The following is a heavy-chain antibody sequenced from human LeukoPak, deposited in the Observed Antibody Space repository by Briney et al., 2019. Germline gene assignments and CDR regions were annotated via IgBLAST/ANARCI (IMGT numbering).Heavy chain of an antibody. V-gene: IGHV3-23*01. CDR1: GFTFSTYA. D-gene: IGHD3-3*01. Sequence: PGGSLRLSCAASGFTFSTYAMSWVRQAPGKGLEWVSAISGSGVSTYYADSVKGRFTISRDNSKNTLYLQMNNLRAEDTAVYYCAKGLVFLDAFDIWGQGTMVTVSS. CDR3: AKGLVFLDAFDI. CDR2: ISGSGVST. J-gene: IGHJ3*02.